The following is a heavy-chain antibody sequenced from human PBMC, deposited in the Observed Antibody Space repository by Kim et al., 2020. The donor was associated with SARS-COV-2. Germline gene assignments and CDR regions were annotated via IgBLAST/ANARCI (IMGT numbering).Heavy chain of an antibody. CDR3: ARSIPMVRGVIKGIDY. J-gene: IGHJ4*02. V-gene: IGHV3-30*04. Sequence: GGSLRLSCAASGFTFSSYAMHWVRQAPGKGLEWVAVISYDGSNKYYADSVKGRFTISRDNSKNTLYLQMNSLRAEDTAVYYCARSIPMVRGVIKGIDYWDQGTLVTVSP. D-gene: IGHD3-10*01. CDR1: GFTFSSYA. CDR2: ISYDGSNK.